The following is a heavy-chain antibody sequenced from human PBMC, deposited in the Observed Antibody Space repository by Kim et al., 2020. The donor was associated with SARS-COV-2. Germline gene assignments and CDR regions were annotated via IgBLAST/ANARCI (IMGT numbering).Heavy chain of an antibody. V-gene: IGHV4-4*02. Sequence: SETLSLTCAVSGGSISSSNWWSWVRQPPGKGLEWIGEIYHSGSTNYNPSLKSRVTISVDKSKNQFSLKLSSVTAADTAVYYCARGGGSSLYYYYYYGMDVWGQGTTVTVSS. J-gene: IGHJ6*02. CDR2: IYHSGST. D-gene: IGHD6-13*01. CDR3: ARGGGSSLYYYYYYGMDV. CDR1: GGSISSSNW.